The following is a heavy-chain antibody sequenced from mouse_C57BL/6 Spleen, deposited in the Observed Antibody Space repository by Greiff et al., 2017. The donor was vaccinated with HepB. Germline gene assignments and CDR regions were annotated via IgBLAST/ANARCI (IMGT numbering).Heavy chain of an antibody. J-gene: IGHJ2*01. CDR2: IYPGDGDT. D-gene: IGHD1-1*01. Sequence: QVQLKESGPELVKPGASVKISCKASGYAFSSSWMNWVKQRPGKGLEWIGRIYPGDGDTNYNGKFKGKATLTADKSSSTAYMQLSSLTSEDSAVYFCARGEYYGRYFDYWGQGTTLTVSS. CDR1: GYAFSSSW. V-gene: IGHV1-82*01. CDR3: ARGEYYGRYFDY.